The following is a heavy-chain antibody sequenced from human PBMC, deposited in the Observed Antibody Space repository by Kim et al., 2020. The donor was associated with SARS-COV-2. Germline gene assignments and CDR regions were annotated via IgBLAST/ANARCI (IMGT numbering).Heavy chain of an antibody. CDR3: ARDREGEWTFDY. Sequence: ASVKVSCKASGYTFTSNHMHWVRQAPGQGLEWMGMITPSGGSTNYAQKFQGSVTMTRDTSTSTVYMELSSLRSEDTAVYYCARDREGEWTFDYWGQGTLVTVSS. D-gene: IGHD3-3*01. J-gene: IGHJ4*02. CDR2: ITPSGGST. V-gene: IGHV1-46*01. CDR1: GYTFTSNH.